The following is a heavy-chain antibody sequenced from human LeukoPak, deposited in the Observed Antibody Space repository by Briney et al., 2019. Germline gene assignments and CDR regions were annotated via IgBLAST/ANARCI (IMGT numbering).Heavy chain of an antibody. V-gene: IGHV3-23*01. CDR1: GFTLSSYA. CDR2: ISGSGGST. CDR3: AKDGRYFDWLFSNWFDP. D-gene: IGHD3-9*01. Sequence: GGSLRLSCAASGFTLSSYAMSWVRQAPGKGLEWVSAISGSGGSTYYADSVKGRFTISRDNSKNTLYLQMNSLRAEDTAVYYCAKDGRYFDWLFSNWFDPWGQGTLVTVSS. J-gene: IGHJ5*02.